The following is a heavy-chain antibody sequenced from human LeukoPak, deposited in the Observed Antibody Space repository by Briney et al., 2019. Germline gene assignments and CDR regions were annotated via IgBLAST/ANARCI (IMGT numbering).Heavy chain of an antibody. J-gene: IGHJ4*02. V-gene: IGHV4-34*01. CDR2: INHRGST. CDR1: GGSFSGYY. D-gene: IGHD6-19*01. Sequence: SETLSLTCAVYGGSFSGYYWSWIRQPPGKGLEWIGEINHRGSTNYNPSLKSRVTISVDTSKNQFSLKLSSVTAADTAVYYCASRKSSSGWYGTFDYWGQGTLVTVSS. CDR3: ASRKSSSGWYGTFDY.